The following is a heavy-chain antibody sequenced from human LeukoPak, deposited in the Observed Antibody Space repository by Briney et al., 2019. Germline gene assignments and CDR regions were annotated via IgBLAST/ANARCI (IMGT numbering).Heavy chain of an antibody. CDR1: GGSISSPSYS. CDR3: ARHTYWGYQVS. CDR2: FYYSDTT. D-gene: IGHD2-8*02. V-gene: IGHV4-39*01. Sequence: PSETLSLTCTVSGGSISSPSYSWGWIRPPPGKGLEWSGSFYYSDTTYYNPSFKSRVTISVDASKNQFSMKLSSVTAADTAVYYCARHTYWGYQVSWGQGSLVIVSS. J-gene: IGHJ5*02.